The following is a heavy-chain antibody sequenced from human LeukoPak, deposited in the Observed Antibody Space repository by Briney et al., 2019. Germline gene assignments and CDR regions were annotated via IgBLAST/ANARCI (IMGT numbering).Heavy chain of an antibody. Sequence: GGSLRLSCAASGFTFSDYYMSWIRQAPGKGLEWVSYISSSGSTIYHADSVKGRFTISRDNAKNSLYLQMNSLRAEDTAVYYCARVDTAMVIINYWGQGTLVTVSS. CDR3: ARVDTAMVIINY. D-gene: IGHD5-18*01. CDR2: ISSSGSTI. J-gene: IGHJ4*02. CDR1: GFTFSDYY. V-gene: IGHV3-11*04.